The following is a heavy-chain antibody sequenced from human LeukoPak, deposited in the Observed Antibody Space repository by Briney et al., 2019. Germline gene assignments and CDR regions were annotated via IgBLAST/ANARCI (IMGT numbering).Heavy chain of an antibody. CDR2: INAGNGNT. CDR1: GYTFTSYA. J-gene: IGHJ4*02. V-gene: IGHV1-3*01. Sequence: ASVKVSCKASGYTFTSYAMHWVRQAPGQRLEWMGWINAGNGNTKYSQKFQGRVTITRDTSASTAYMELSSLRSEDTAVYYYARVPNYYGSGSNWYFDYWGQGTLVTVSS. D-gene: IGHD3-10*01. CDR3: ARVPNYYGSGSNWYFDY.